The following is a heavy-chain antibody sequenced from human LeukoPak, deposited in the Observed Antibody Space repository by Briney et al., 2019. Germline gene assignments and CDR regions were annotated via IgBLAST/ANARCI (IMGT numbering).Heavy chain of an antibody. CDR3: ARDPSSSHYFDY. V-gene: IGHV3-11*04. D-gene: IGHD6-6*01. CDR2: ISSSGSTI. J-gene: IGHJ4*02. CDR1: GFTFSDYY. Sequence: GGSLRLSCAASGFTFSDYYMSWIRQASGKGLEWVSYISSSGSTIYYADSVKGRFTISRDNAKNSLYLQMNSLRAEDTAVYYCARDPSSSHYFDYWGQGTLVTVSS.